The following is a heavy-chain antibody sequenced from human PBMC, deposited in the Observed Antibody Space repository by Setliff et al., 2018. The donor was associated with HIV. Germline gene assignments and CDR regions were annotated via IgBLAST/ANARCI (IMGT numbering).Heavy chain of an antibody. D-gene: IGHD6-6*01. CDR3: ARDLHVVGYYYMDV. CDR2: IYRSGST. V-gene: IGHV4-4*02. J-gene: IGHJ6*03. CDR1: GGSISSSNW. Sequence: PSETLSLTCTVSGGSISSSNWWSWVRQPPGKGLVWIGEIYRSGSTYSNPSLRSRVTISIDIPKNQFSLSLSSVTAADTAVYYCARDLHVVGYYYMDVWGRGTTVTVSS.